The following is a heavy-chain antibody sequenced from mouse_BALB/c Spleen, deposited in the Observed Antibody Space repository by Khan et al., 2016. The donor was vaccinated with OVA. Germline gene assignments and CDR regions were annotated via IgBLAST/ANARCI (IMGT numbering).Heavy chain of an antibody. V-gene: IGHV5-17*02. CDR2: ISGDSSTI. CDR3: ATSYYYGYYFDY. CDR1: GFTFSSYG. Sequence: EVELVESGGGLVQPGGSRKLSCAASGFTFSSYGMHWVRQAPEKGLEWVAYISGDSSTIYYTDTVKGRFTISSDNPKNTLSLQMTSLMSEGSAMNYCATSYYYGYYFDYWGPGTTLTVSS. J-gene: IGHJ2*01. D-gene: IGHD1-1*01.